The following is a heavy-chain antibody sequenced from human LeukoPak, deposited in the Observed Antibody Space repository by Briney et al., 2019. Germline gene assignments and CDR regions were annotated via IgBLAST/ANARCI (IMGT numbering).Heavy chain of an antibody. CDR1: GFTFSSYA. CDR3: ARTGIVAADPYYFDY. J-gene: IGHJ4*02. Sequence: GGSLRLSCAASGFTFSSYAMSWVRQAPGKGLEWVPVISGSGGSTYYADSVKGRFTIARDNSKNTLYLQMNSLRAEDTAVYYCARTGIVAADPYYFDYWGQGTLVTVSS. D-gene: IGHD6-13*01. CDR2: ISGSGGST. V-gene: IGHV3-23*01.